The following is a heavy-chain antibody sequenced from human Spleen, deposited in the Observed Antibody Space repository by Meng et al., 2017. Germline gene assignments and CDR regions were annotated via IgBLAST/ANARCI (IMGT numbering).Heavy chain of an antibody. CDR2: INHSGST. Sequence: QVQLQRWGAGLLKPSETLSLTCAVYGGSFSGYYWSWIRQPPGKGLEWIGEINHSGSTNYNPSLKSRVTISVDTSKNQFSLKLSSVTAADTAVYYCARSIAAVPFDYWGQGTLVTVSS. CDR3: ARSIAAVPFDY. J-gene: IGHJ4*02. CDR1: GGSFSGYY. V-gene: IGHV4-34*01. D-gene: IGHD6-13*01.